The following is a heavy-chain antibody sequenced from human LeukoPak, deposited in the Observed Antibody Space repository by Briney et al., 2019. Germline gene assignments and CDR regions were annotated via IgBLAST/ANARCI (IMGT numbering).Heavy chain of an antibody. CDR2: IKQDGSEK. CDR1: GFTFSNYW. Sequence: GGSLRLSCAASGFTFSNYWMSWVRQAPGKGLEWVANIKQDGSEKYYVDSVKGRFTISRDNAKNSLYLQMNSLRAEDTAVYYCARKGGATAYGKYYYYMDVWGKGTTVTISS. V-gene: IGHV3-7*01. CDR3: ARKGGATAYGKYYYYMDV. J-gene: IGHJ6*03. D-gene: IGHD1-26*01.